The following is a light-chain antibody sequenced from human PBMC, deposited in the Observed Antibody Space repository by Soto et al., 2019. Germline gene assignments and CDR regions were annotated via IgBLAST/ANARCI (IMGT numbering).Light chain of an antibody. Sequence: EIVLTQSPGTLSLSPGERATLSCRASQSVSSSYLAWYQQKPGQAPRLLIYGASTRATGIPDRFSGSGSATDFTLTISRLESEDFAVYYCQQYGSSGTFGQGTKVDIK. J-gene: IGKJ1*01. CDR2: GAS. V-gene: IGKV3-20*01. CDR1: QSVSSSY. CDR3: QQYGSSGT.